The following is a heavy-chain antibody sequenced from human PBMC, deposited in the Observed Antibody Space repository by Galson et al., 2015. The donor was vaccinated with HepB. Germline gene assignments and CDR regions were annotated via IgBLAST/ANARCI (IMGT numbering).Heavy chain of an antibody. CDR2: IYPGDPDT. CDR1: GYIFSNYW. J-gene: IGHJ4*02. D-gene: IGHD1-26*01. Sequence: QSGAEVKKPGESLKISCKGSGYIFSNYWIVWVRQMPGKGLEFMGIIYPGDPDTKYSPSFQGQVTISADKSTSTAYLQWSSLKASDTAMYYCAKMSVGCFDYWGQGTLVTVAS. V-gene: IGHV5-51*01. CDR3: AKMSVGCFDY.